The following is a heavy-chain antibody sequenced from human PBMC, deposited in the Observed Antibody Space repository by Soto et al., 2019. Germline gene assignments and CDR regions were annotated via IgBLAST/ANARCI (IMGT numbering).Heavy chain of an antibody. CDR1: GGSISSSSYY. V-gene: IGHV4-39*01. Sequence: ASETLSLTCTVSGGSISSSSYYWGWIRQPPGKGLEWIGSIYYSGSTYYNPSLKSRVTISVDTSKNQFSLKLSSVTAADTAVYYCARLGSGYLFDYWGQGTLVTVPQ. CDR3: ARLGSGYLFDY. D-gene: IGHD3-3*01. CDR2: IYYSGST. J-gene: IGHJ4*02.